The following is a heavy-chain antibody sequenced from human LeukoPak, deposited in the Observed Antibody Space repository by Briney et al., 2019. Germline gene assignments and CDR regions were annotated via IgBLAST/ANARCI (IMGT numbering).Heavy chain of an antibody. CDR3: AWRWIQLWAGAFDI. CDR2: IIPIFGTA. V-gene: IGHV1-69*06. Sequence: GASVKVSCKASGGTFSSYAISWVRQAPGQGLEWMGGIIPIFGTANYAQKFQGRVTITADKSTSTAYMELSSLRSEDTAVYYCAWRWIQLWAGAFDIWGQGTMVTVSS. D-gene: IGHD5-18*01. CDR1: GGTFSSYA. J-gene: IGHJ3*02.